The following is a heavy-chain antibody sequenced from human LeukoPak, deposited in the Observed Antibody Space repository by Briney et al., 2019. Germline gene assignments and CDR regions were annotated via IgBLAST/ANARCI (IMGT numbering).Heavy chain of an antibody. CDR1: GFTFSSYA. CDR2: ISGSGGST. Sequence: GGSLRLSCAASGFTFSSYAMSWVRQAPGKGLEWVSAISGSGGSTYYADSVKGRFTISRDNSKNTLYLQMNSLRAEDTAVYYCAKDEGYCSGGSCYECYWGQGTLVTVSS. J-gene: IGHJ4*02. V-gene: IGHV3-23*01. CDR3: AKDEGYCSGGSCYECY. D-gene: IGHD2-15*01.